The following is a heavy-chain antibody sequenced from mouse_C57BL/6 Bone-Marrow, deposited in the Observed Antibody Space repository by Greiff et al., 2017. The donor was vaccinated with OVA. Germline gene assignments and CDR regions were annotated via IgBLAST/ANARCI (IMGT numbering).Heavy chain of an antibody. Sequence: EVKLMESGGGLVKPGGSLKLSCAASGFTFSSYAMSWVRQTPEKRLEWVATISDGGSYTYYPDNVKGRFTISRDNAKNNLYLQMSHLKSEDTAMYYCARDRLGRRDYWGQGTSVTVSS. CDR1: GFTFSSYA. V-gene: IGHV5-4*01. CDR2: ISDGGSYT. CDR3: ARDRLGRRDY. D-gene: IGHD4-1*01. J-gene: IGHJ4*01.